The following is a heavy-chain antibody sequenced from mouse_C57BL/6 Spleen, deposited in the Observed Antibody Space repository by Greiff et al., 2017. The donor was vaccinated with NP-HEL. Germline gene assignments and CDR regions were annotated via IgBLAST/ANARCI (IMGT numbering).Heavy chain of an antibody. CDR2: INPNYGGT. CDR3: ARSEEAAQATMDY. D-gene: IGHD3-2*02. V-gene: IGHV1-26*01. J-gene: IGHJ4*01. Sequence: VQLQQSGPELVKPGASVKISCKASGYTFTDYYMNWVKQSHGKSLEWIGDINPNYGGTSYNQKFKGKATLTVDKSSSTAYMELRSLTSEDSAVYYCARSEEAAQATMDYWGQGTSVTVSS. CDR1: GYTFTDYY.